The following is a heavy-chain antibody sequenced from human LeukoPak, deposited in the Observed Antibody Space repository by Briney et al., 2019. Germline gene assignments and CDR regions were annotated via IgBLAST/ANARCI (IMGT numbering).Heavy chain of an antibody. D-gene: IGHD4-17*01. CDR1: SGSISSSHYY. V-gene: IGHV4-61*05. CDR2: MYNSGST. Sequence: PSETLSLTCTVSSGSISSSHYYWDWIRQPPGKGLEWIAYMYNSGSTNYNPSLKSRVTISIDTSKNQFSLKLSSLTAADTAIYYCARGIESYGDYGYWGQGILVTVSS. CDR3: ARGIESYGDYGY. J-gene: IGHJ4*02.